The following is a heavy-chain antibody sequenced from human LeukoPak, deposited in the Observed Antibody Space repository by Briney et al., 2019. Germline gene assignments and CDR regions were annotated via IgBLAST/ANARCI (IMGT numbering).Heavy chain of an antibody. Sequence: PGGSLRLSCAASGFTFSSYSMNWVRQAPGKGLEWVSSISSSSSYIYYADSVKGRFTISRDNAKNSLYLQMNSLRAEDTAVYYCARFMSLVAGNGGDYWGQGTLVTVSS. CDR3: ARFMSLVAGNGGDY. D-gene: IGHD6-19*01. CDR1: GFTFSSYS. J-gene: IGHJ4*02. V-gene: IGHV3-21*01. CDR2: ISSSSSYI.